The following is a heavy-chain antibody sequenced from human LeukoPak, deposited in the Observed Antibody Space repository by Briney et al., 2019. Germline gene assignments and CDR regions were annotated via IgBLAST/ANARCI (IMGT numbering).Heavy chain of an antibody. Sequence: SETLSLTCGVPGSSISSGNYWGWIRQPPGQGLEWIGTIYHSGNTYYNPSLKSRVTLSVDTSKNQFSLNLNSVTAADTAVYFCERGGFCSGPTCYSLWFWGPGTLVTVSS. CDR2: IYHSGNT. CDR1: GSSISSGNY. V-gene: IGHV4-38-2*01. D-gene: IGHD2-15*01. J-gene: IGHJ4*02. CDR3: ERGGFCSGPTCYSLWF.